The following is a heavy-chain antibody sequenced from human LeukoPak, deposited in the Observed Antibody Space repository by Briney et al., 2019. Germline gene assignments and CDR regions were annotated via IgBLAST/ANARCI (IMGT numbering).Heavy chain of an antibody. D-gene: IGHD3-22*01. Sequence: PGGSLRLSCAASGFTFSSYWMSWVRQAPGKGLEWVANIKQDGSEKYYVDSVKGRFTISRDNAKNSLYLQMNSPRAEDTAVYYCAREITRLSYYYDSSGYFDYWGQGTLVTVSS. J-gene: IGHJ4*02. CDR3: AREITRLSYYYDSSGYFDY. CDR1: GFTFSSYW. CDR2: IKQDGSEK. V-gene: IGHV3-7*03.